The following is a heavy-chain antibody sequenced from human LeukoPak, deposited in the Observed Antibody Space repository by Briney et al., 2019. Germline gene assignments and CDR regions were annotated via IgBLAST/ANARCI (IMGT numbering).Heavy chain of an antibody. CDR1: GGTFSSYA. J-gene: IGHJ4*02. D-gene: IGHD2-8*01. CDR3: ARSMYPSTHTRGGGGY. Sequence: EASVKVSCKASGGTFSSYAISWVRQAPGQGLEWMGGIIPIFGTANYAQKFQGRVTITADESTSTAYMELSSLRSEDTAVYYCARSMYPSTHTRGGGGYWGQGTLVTVSS. V-gene: IGHV1-69*01. CDR2: IIPIFGTA.